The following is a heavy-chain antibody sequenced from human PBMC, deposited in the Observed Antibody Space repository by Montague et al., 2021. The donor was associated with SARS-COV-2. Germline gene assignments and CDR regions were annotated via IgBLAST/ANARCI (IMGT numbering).Heavy chain of an antibody. Sequence: SETLSLTCTVSGGSISSYYWSWIRQPPGKGLEWIGYIYYSGSTNYNPSLKSRVTISVDTSKNQFSLKLSSVTAADTAVYYCARHCPGSSFAVVIHPGCMDAWGQGTTVTVSS. D-gene: IGHD3-3*01. CDR3: ARHCPGSSFAVVIHPGCMDA. J-gene: IGHJ6*02. V-gene: IGHV4-59*08. CDR1: GGSISSYY. CDR2: IYYSGST.